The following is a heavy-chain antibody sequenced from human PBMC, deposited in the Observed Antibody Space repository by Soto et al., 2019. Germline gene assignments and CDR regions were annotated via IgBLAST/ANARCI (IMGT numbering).Heavy chain of an antibody. J-gene: IGHJ5*02. CDR1: GGTFSSYA. Sequence: SVKVSCKPSGGTFSSYAISWVRQAPGQGLEWMGGSIPIFGTANYAQKFQGRVTITADESTSTAYMELSSLRSEDTAVYYCAGFSTVVRRSLGDDWFDPWGQGALLTV. CDR2: SIPIFGTA. CDR3: AGFSTVVRRSLGDDWFDP. V-gene: IGHV1-69*13. D-gene: IGHD4-17*01.